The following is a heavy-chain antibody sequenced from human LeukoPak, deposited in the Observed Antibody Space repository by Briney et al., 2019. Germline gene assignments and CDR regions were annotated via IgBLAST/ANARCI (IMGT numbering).Heavy chain of an antibody. D-gene: IGHD4-23*01. V-gene: IGHV3-53*01. Sequence: GGSLRLSCAASGFTVSSNYMSWVRQAPGEGLEWVSLIYSGGSTYYADSVKGRFTISRDNSKNTLYLQMNSLRVEDTAVYYCARGRPHGNDYWGQGTLVTVSS. CDR1: GFTVSSNY. CDR3: ARGRPHGNDY. CDR2: IYSGGST. J-gene: IGHJ4*02.